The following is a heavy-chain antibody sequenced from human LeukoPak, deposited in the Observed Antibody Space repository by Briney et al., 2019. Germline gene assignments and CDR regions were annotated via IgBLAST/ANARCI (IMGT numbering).Heavy chain of an antibody. D-gene: IGHD1-26*01. Sequence: SETLSLTCTVSGGSISSYYWSWIRQPPGKGLEWIGYIYYSGNTNYNPSLKSRVTISVDTSKNQFSLKLSSATAADTAVYYCARVWSSGSYYYYYMDVWGKGTTVTVSS. CDR1: GGSISSYY. J-gene: IGHJ6*03. CDR3: ARVWSSGSYYYYYMDV. V-gene: IGHV4-59*08. CDR2: IYYSGNT.